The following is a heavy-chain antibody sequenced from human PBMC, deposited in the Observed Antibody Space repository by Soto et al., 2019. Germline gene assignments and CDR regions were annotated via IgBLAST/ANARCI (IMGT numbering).Heavy chain of an antibody. Sequence: PGGSLRLSCAASGFTFSNAWMSWVRQAPGKGLEWVGRIKSKTDGGTTDYAAPVKGRFTISRDDSKNTLYLQMNSLKTEDTAVYYCLLYGDPVAFDIWGQGTMVTVSS. CDR2: IKSKTDGGTT. CDR1: GFTFSNAW. V-gene: IGHV3-15*01. D-gene: IGHD4-17*01. J-gene: IGHJ3*02. CDR3: LLYGDPVAFDI.